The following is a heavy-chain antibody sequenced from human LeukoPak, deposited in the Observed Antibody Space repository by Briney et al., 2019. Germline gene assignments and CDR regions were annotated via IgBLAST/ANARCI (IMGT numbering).Heavy chain of an antibody. CDR3: AKVVRSSYYYYYMDV. J-gene: IGHJ6*03. CDR2: ISGSGGST. CDR1: GFTFSSYA. Sequence: PGGSLRLSCAASGFTFSSYAMSWVRQAPGKGLEWVSAISGSGGSTYYADSVKGRFTISRDNSKNTLYLQMNSLRAEDTAVYYCAKVVRSSYYYYYMDVWGKGTTVTVSS. D-gene: IGHD6-6*01. V-gene: IGHV3-23*01.